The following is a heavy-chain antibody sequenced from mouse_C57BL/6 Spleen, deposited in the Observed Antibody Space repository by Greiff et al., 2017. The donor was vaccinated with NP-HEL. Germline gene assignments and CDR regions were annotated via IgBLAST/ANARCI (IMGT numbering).Heavy chain of an antibody. D-gene: IGHD2-2*01. CDR2: IRSKSSNYAT. Sequence: EVKLVESGGGLVQPKGSLKLSCAASGFTFNTYAMHWVRQAPGKGLEWVARIRSKSSNYATYYADSVKDRFTISRDDSQSMLYLQMNNLKTEDTAMYYCVRERGYGYDEDFDYWGQGTTLTVSS. CDR3: VRERGYGYDEDFDY. V-gene: IGHV10-3*01. J-gene: IGHJ2*01. CDR1: GFTFNTYA.